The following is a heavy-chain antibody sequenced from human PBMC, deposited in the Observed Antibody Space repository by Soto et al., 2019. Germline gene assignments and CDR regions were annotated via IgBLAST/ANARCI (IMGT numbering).Heavy chain of an antibody. CDR3: ARDSKYYYDSSGSIPFFGY. CDR2: ISSSSSYI. Sequence: GGSLRLSCAASGFTFSIYSMNWVRQXPGKGLEWVSSISSSSSYIYYADSVKGRFTISRDNAKNSLYLQMNSLRAEDTAVYYCARDSKYYYDSSGSIPFFGYWGQGTLVTVSS. V-gene: IGHV3-21*01. J-gene: IGHJ4*02. CDR1: GFTFSIYS. D-gene: IGHD3-22*01.